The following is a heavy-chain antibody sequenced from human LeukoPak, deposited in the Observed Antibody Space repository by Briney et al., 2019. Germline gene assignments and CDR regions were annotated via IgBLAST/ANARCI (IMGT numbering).Heavy chain of an antibody. V-gene: IGHV3-23*01. Sequence: GGSLRLSCAASGFTFSSYAVSWVRQAPGKGLEWVSAISGSGGSTYYADSVKGRFTISRDNSKNTLYLQMNSLRAEDTAVYYCAKDRGMGLWFGVGPGMDVWGQGTTVTVSS. J-gene: IGHJ6*02. CDR2: ISGSGGST. CDR1: GFTFSSYA. CDR3: AKDRGMGLWFGVGPGMDV. D-gene: IGHD3-10*01.